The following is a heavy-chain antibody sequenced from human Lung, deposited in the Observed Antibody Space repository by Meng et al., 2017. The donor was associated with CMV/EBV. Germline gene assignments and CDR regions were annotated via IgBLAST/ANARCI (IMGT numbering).Heavy chain of an antibody. V-gene: IGHV7-4-1*02. CDR2: ISTNTGTP. J-gene: IGHJ5*02. Sequence: VQLVQLGSDLNKPGASVKVACKASGYNFSTYIINWVRQAHGRGLEWMGWISTNTGTPTYTQGFTGRFVFSLDTSVSTAYLQISSLKAEDTAVYYCARGGNFDPWGQGTLVTVSS. CDR1: GYNFSTYI. CDR3: ARGGNFDP. D-gene: IGHD2/OR15-2a*01.